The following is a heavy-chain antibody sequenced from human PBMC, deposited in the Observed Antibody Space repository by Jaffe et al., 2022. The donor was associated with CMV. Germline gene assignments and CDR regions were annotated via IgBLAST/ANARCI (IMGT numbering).Heavy chain of an antibody. CDR1: GFTFSSYS. D-gene: IGHD3-22*01. CDR2: ISSSSSYI. V-gene: IGHV3-21*01. J-gene: IGHJ6*03. Sequence: EVQLVESGGGLVKPGGSLRLSCAASGFTFSSYSMNWVRQAPGKGLEWVSSISSSSSYIYYADSVKGRFTISRDNAKNSLYLQMNSLRAEDTAVYYCARDSPTGDGGGYMDYMDVWGKGTTVTVSS. CDR3: ARDSPTGDGGGYMDYMDV.